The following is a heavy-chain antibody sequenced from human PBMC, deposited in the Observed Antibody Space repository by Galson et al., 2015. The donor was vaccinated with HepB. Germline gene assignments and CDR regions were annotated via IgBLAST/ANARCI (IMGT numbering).Heavy chain of an antibody. CDR3: ARESYTSSWYYSFDS. J-gene: IGHJ4*02. D-gene: IGHD6-13*01. CDR2: IYYSGST. Sequence: IGYIYYSGSTNYNPSLKSRVTISLDTSKNQFSLKLTSVTAADTAVYYCARESYTSSWYYSFDSWGQGTLVTVSS. V-gene: IGHV4-59*01.